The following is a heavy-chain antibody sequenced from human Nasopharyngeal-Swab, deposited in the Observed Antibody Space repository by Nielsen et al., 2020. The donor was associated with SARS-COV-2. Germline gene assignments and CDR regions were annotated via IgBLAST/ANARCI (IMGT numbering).Heavy chain of an antibody. V-gene: IGHV1-69*13. J-gene: IGHJ6*02. CDR1: GYTLTELS. D-gene: IGHD1-1*01. Sequence: SVKVSCKVSGYTLTELSMHWVRQAPAQGLEWMGGIIPIFGTANYAQKFQGRVTITADESTSTAYMELSSLRSEDTAVYYCARGGRNWNDYYYYGMDVWGQGTTVTVSS. CDR2: IIPIFGTA. CDR3: ARGGRNWNDYYYYGMDV.